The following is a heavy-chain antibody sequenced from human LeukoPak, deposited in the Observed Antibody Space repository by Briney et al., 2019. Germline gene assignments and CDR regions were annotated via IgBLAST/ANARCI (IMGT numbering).Heavy chain of an antibody. CDR2: ITGTGGR. D-gene: IGHD2/OR15-2a*01. J-gene: IGHJ4*02. Sequence: GGSLRLSCAVSGFTLTNHGVSWVRQAPGKGLEWVSIITGTGGRYYGDSVKGRFILSRDNSKNTLYLQMNSLRAEDTAVYYCAREGPRGNSQFDYWGQGTLVTVSS. V-gene: IGHV3-23*01. CDR1: GFTLTNHG. CDR3: AREGPRGNSQFDY.